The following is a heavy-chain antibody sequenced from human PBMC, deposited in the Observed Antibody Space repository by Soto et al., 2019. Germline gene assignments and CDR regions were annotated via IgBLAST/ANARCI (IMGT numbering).Heavy chain of an antibody. Sequence: TLSLTCTVSGGSISSGGYYWSWIRQHPGKGLEWIGYIYYSGSTYYNPSLKSRVTISVDTSKNQFSLKLSSVTAADTAVYYCARGDTAMEPNFDYWGQGTLVTVSS. J-gene: IGHJ4*02. CDR2: IYYSGST. CDR3: ARGDTAMEPNFDY. V-gene: IGHV4-31*03. CDR1: GGSISSGGYY. D-gene: IGHD5-18*01.